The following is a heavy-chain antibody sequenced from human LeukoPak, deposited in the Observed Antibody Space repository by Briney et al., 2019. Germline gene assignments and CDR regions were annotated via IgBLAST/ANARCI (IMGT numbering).Heavy chain of an antibody. Sequence: GGSLRLSCAASGFTFSTYGMHWVRQAPGKGLEWVSAISGSGGSTYYADSVKGRSTISRDNSKNTLYLQMNSLRAEDTAVYYCAKVRGYCSSTSCYWLDYWGQGTLVTVSS. D-gene: IGHD2-2*01. J-gene: IGHJ4*02. CDR1: GFTFSTYG. CDR2: ISGSGGST. CDR3: AKVRGYCSSTSCYWLDY. V-gene: IGHV3-23*01.